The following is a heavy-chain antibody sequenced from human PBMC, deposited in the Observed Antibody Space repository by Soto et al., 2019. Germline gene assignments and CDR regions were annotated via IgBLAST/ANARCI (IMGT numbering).Heavy chain of an antibody. Sequence: QVQLVQSGAEVKKPGSSVKVSCKASGGTFSSYTISWVRQAPGQGLEWMGRIIPILGIANYAQKFQGRVTITADKSTSTAYMELSRLRSEDTAVYYCARGVVVVPAAIDHNWFDPWGQGTLVTVSS. CDR2: IIPILGIA. CDR3: ARGVVVVPAAIDHNWFDP. D-gene: IGHD2-2*01. V-gene: IGHV1-69*02. J-gene: IGHJ5*02. CDR1: GGTFSSYT.